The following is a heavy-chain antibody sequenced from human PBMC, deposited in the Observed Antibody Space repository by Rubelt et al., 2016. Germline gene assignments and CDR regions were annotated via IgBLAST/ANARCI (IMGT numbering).Heavy chain of an antibody. J-gene: IGHJ4*02. CDR3: TRGCKVGTSSPNHY. V-gene: IGHV3-49*01. CDR1: GFTFGDYA. Sequence: VHLVESGGGVVQPGRSLRLSCTTSGFTFGDYAMSWFRQAPGKGLEWVGFIRSDLYGGTTEYTASVKGRLHIPRDDSKSTVNLQMNSLKTEDTAVYFGTRGCKVGTSSPNHYWGQGTLVTVSS. D-gene: IGHD1-26*01. CDR2: IRSDLYGGTT.